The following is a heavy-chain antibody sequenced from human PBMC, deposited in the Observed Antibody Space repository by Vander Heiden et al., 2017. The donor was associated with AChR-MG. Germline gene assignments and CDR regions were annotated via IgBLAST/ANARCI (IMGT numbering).Heavy chain of an antibody. J-gene: IGHJ4*02. D-gene: IGHD6-13*01. CDR2: ISSSSSYI. CDR1: GFTFSSYS. V-gene: IGHV3-21*01. CDR3: AREGPAVH. Sequence: EVQLVESGGGPVKPGGSLRLSCGRSGFTFSSYSMNWVRQAPGKGLNWVSSISSSSSYIYYADSMKGRFTISRDNAKNSLYLQMNSLRAEDTAVYYCAREGPAVHWGQGTLVTVSS.